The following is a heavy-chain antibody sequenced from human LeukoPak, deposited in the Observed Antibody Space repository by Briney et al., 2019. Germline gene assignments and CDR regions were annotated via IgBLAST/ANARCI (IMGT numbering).Heavy chain of an antibody. CDR1: GGSVSSGDYF. V-gene: IGHV4-61*08. CDR2: IYYSGSA. D-gene: IGHD3-16*01. CDR3: ARSQVWVYDYVRGSPQPTFDN. J-gene: IGHJ4*02. Sequence: SETLSLTCTVSGGSVSSGDYFWSWIRQPPGKGLEWIGYIYYSGSANYNPSLKSRVITSIDTPKNQFSVKLSTVTAADTAVYYCARSQVWVYDYVRGSPQPTFDNWGRGILVTVSS.